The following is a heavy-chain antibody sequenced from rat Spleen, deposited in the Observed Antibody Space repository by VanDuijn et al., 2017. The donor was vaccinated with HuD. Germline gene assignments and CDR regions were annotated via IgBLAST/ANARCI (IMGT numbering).Heavy chain of an antibody. CDR2: ISYDGRNT. D-gene: IGHD1-4*01. V-gene: IGHV5-29*01. J-gene: IGHJ2*01. CDR3: TRAYPGPRGDY. CDR1: GFTFSDYD. Sequence: EVQLVESGGGLVQPGRSLKLSCAASGFTFSDYDMAWVRQAPAKGLEWVATISYDGRNTYYGDSVMGRFTISRDNAKNTLYLQMNSLRSEDTATYYCTRAYPGPRGDYWGQGVMVTVSS.